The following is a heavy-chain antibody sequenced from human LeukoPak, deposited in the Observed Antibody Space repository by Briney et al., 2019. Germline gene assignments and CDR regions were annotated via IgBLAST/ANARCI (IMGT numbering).Heavy chain of an antibody. Sequence: KASETLSLTCAVYGGSFSGYYWSWIRQPPGKGLEWIGEINHSGSTNYNPSLKSRVTISVDTSKNQFSLKLSSVTAADTAVYYCARVRITIFGVVIQNYYYYGMDVWGQGTTVTVSS. CDR2: INHSGST. D-gene: IGHD3-3*01. CDR3: ARVRITIFGVVIQNYYYYGMDV. J-gene: IGHJ6*02. CDR1: GGSFSGYY. V-gene: IGHV4-34*01.